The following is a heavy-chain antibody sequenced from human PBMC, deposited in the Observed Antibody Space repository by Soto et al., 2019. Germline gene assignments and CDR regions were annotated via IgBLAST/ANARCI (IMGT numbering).Heavy chain of an antibody. J-gene: IGHJ4*02. V-gene: IGHV1-69*04. CDR1: GGTFSSYT. D-gene: IGHD1-26*01. Sequence: SVKVSCKASGGTFSSYTISWVRQAPGQGLEWMGRIIAILGITYYSQNFQGRVTFTRDTSASTVYMQLSSLRSEDTAVYYCARDDSGFSGSHYIDYFNYWGQGALVTVSS. CDR2: IIAILGIT. CDR3: ARDDSGFSGSHYIDYFNY.